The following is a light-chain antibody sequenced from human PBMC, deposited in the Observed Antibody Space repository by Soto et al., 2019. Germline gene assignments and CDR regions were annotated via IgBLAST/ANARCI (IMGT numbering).Light chain of an antibody. CDR2: GAS. J-gene: IGKJ2*01. V-gene: IGKV1-39*01. CDR1: QSINIY. Sequence: IQLTQSPSSLSVSGGDRVTVTCRASQSINIYLNWYQQKPGKDPTLLIYGASTMQSGVPSRVSGGGSRTKCPITISSLQTENIATYYWQQSYRRPYTLGHGTKLQI. CDR3: QQSYRRPYT.